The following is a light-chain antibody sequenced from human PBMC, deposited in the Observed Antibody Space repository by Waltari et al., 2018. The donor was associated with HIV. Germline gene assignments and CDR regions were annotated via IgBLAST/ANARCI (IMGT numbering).Light chain of an antibody. Sequence: DIVMTQSPLSLPVTPGEPASISCRSSQSLLHSNGYNYLDWYLQKPGQSPQLLIYLGSNRASGVPDRFSGRESGTDFTLKISRVEAEDVGVYYCMQALHTPPAFGQGTKLEVK. CDR3: MQALHTPPA. J-gene: IGKJ2*01. CDR1: QSLLHSNGYNY. V-gene: IGKV2-28*01. CDR2: LGS.